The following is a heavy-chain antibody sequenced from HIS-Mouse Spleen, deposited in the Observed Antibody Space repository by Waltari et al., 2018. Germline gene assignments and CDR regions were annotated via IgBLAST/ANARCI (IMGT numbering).Heavy chain of an antibody. D-gene: IGHD2-15*01. CDR3: ARWEYCSGGSCQSAFDI. J-gene: IGHJ3*02. Sequence: WMGWMNPNSGNTGYAQKFQGRVTMTRNTSISTAYMELSSLRSEDTAVYYCARWEYCSGGSCQSAFDIWGQGTMVTVSS. V-gene: IGHV1-8*01. CDR2: MNPNSGNT.